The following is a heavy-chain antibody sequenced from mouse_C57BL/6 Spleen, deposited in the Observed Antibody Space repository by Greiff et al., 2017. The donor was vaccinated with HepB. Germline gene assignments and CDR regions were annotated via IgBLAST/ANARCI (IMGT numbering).Heavy chain of an antibody. CDR2: IYPGSGNT. D-gene: IGHD2-4*01. J-gene: IGHJ2*01. CDR1: GYTFTDYY. Sequence: VHLVESGAELVRPGASVKLSCKASGYTFTDYYINWVKQRPGQGLEWIARIYPGSGNTYYNEKFKGKATLTAEKSSSTAYMQLSSLTSEDSAVYFCARSYYDYPPSYFDYWGQGTTLTVSS. CDR3: ARSYYDYPPSYFDY. V-gene: IGHV1-76*01.